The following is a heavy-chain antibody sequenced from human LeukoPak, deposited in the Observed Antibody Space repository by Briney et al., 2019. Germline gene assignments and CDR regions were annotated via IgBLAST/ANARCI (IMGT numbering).Heavy chain of an antibody. CDR2: IYYSGST. CDR3: ARCGYYDFWSGYNPATFDY. V-gene: IGHV4-39*01. CDR1: SGSISSSSYY. D-gene: IGHD3-3*01. J-gene: IGHJ4*02. Sequence: SETLSLTCTVSSGSISSSSYYWGWIRQPPGKGLEWIGSIYYSGSTYYKPSLKSRVTISVDTSKNQFSLKLTSVTAADTGVYYCARCGYYDFWSGYNPATFDYWGQGTLVTVSS.